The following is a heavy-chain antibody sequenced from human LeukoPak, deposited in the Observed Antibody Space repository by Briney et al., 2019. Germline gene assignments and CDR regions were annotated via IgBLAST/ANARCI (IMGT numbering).Heavy chain of an antibody. D-gene: IGHD3-22*01. CDR3: ARRIGEGYYDSSGYSPSYGMDV. V-gene: IGHV4-31*03. J-gene: IGHJ6*02. Sequence: SETLSLTCTVSGGSISSGGYYWSWIRQHPGKGLEWIGYIYYSGSTYYNPSLKSRVTISVDPSKNQFSLKLSSVTAADTAVYYCARRIGEGYYDSSGYSPSYGMDVWGQGTTVTVSS. CDR2: IYYSGST. CDR1: GGSISSGGYY.